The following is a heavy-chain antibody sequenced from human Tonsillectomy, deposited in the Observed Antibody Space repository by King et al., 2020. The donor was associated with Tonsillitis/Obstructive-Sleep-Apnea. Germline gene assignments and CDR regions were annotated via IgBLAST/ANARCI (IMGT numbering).Heavy chain of an antibody. CDR2: INHSGST. CDR3: ARVGDIVVVPAAIGFDP. CDR1: GGSFSGYY. V-gene: IGHV4-34*01. D-gene: IGHD2-2*01. J-gene: IGHJ5*02. Sequence: VQLQQWGAGLLKPSETLSLTCAVYGGSFSGYYWSWICQPPGKGLEWIGEINHSGSTNYNPSLKSRVTISVDTSKNQFSLKLSSVTAADTAVYYCARVGDIVVVPAAIGFDPWGQGTLVTVSS.